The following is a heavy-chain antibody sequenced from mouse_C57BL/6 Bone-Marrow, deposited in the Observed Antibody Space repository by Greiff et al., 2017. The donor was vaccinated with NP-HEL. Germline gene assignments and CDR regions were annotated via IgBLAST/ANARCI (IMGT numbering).Heavy chain of an antibody. CDR2: INYDGSST. CDR3: ARLYYYGSILDY. V-gene: IGHV5-16*01. CDR1: GFTFSDYY. D-gene: IGHD1-1*01. Sequence: EVQLVESEGGLVQPGSSMKLSCTASGFTFSDYYMAWVRQVPEKGLEWVANINYDGSSTYYLDSLKGRFIISRDNTKNILYLQLSSLKSEDTAAYYCARLYYYGSILDYWGQGTTLTVSS. J-gene: IGHJ2*01.